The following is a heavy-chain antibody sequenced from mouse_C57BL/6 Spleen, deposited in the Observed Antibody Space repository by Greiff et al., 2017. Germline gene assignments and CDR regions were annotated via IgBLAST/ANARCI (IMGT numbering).Heavy chain of an antibody. Sequence: QVQLQQPGAELVKPGASVKLSCKASGYTFTSYWLQWVKQRPGQGLEWIGEIDPSDSYTNYNQKFKGKATLTVDTSSSTAYMQLSSLTSEDSAVYSCARRYYGSSHWYFDVWGTGTTVTVSS. CDR1: GYTFTSYW. D-gene: IGHD1-1*01. CDR2: IDPSDSYT. J-gene: IGHJ1*03. V-gene: IGHV1-50*01. CDR3: ARRYYGSSHWYFDV.